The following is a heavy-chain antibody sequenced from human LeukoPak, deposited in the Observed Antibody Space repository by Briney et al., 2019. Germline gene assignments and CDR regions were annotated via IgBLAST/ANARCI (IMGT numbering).Heavy chain of an antibody. V-gene: IGHV4-39*01. CDR3: ASEPGIAAAGTRLGFDY. J-gene: IGHJ4*02. D-gene: IGHD6-13*01. CDR1: GGSISSSSYY. Sequence: PSETLSLTCTVSGGSISSSSYYWGWIRQPPGKGLEWIGSIYYSGSTYYNPSLKSRVTISVDTSKNQFSLKLSSVTAADTAVYYCASEPGIAAAGTRLGFDYWGQGTLVTVSS. CDR2: IYYSGST.